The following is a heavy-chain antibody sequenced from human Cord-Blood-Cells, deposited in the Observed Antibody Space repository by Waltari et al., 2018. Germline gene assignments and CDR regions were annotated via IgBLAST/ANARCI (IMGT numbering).Heavy chain of an antibody. D-gene: IGHD6-6*01. Sequence: EVQLVESGGGLVQPGGSLRLSCAASGFTFSSYEMNWVRQAPGKGLEWVSYISSSGSTIYYADSVKGRFTISRDNAKNSLYLQMNSLRAEDTAVYYCARGSSERVGSSPPFDYWGQGTLVTVSS. CDR3: ARGSSERVGSSPPFDY. V-gene: IGHV3-48*03. CDR1: GFTFSSYE. J-gene: IGHJ4*02. CDR2: ISSSGSTI.